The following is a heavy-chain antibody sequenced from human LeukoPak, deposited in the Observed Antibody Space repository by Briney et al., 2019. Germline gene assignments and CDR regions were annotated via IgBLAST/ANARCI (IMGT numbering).Heavy chain of an antibody. CDR2: ISYTGST. D-gene: IGHD3-10*01. CDR1: GGSFSGYY. J-gene: IGHJ4*02. CDR3: AKTAKYYYGSETYYFFED. V-gene: IGHV4-59*01. Sequence: SETLSLTCAVYGGSFSGYYWSWIRQPPGNGLEWIGYISYTGSTTYNSSLTSRVTISLATSQNQFSLKLTSVTPADSAVYYCAKTAKYYYGSETYYFFEDGSQGTLVTVSS.